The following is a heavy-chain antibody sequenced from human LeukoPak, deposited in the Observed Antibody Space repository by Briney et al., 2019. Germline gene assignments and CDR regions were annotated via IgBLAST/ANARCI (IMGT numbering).Heavy chain of an antibody. J-gene: IGHJ4*02. V-gene: IGHV3-23*01. CDR2: ISGSGGST. CDR1: GFTFSSYA. D-gene: IGHD2-8*01. Sequence: GGSLRLSCAASGFTFSSYAVSWVRQAPGKGLEWVSSISGSGGSTYSADSVKGRFTISRDNSKNTLYLQMNSLRAADTALYYCAKDRSCTNDICHGDFDYWGQGTLVTVSS. CDR3: AKDRSCTNDICHGDFDY.